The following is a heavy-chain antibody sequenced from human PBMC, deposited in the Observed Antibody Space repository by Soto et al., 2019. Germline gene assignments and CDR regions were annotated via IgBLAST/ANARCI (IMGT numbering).Heavy chain of an antibody. J-gene: IGHJ5*02. D-gene: IGHD3-3*01. Sequence: SETLSLTCTVSGGSISSGGYYWSWIRQHPGKGLEWIGYIYYSGSTYYNPSLKSRVTISVDTSKNQFSLKLSSVTAADTAVYHCARDRRTYYDFWSGYGSWFDPWGQGTLVTVSS. V-gene: IGHV4-31*03. CDR2: IYYSGST. CDR3: ARDRRTYYDFWSGYGSWFDP. CDR1: GGSISSGGYY.